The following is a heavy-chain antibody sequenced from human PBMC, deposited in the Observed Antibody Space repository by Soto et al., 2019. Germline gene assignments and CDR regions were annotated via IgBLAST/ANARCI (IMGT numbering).Heavy chain of an antibody. J-gene: IGHJ5*02. D-gene: IGHD3-10*01. CDR3: ARLIWCGELWEGVWFDP. CDR1: GFTFSSYSMN. V-gene: IGHV4-59*05. CDR2: IYYSGST. Sequence: VQLVESGGGLVKPGGSLRLSCAASGFTFSSYSMNWVRQAPGKGLEWIGSIYYSGSTYYNPSLKSRVTISVDTSKNQLSRKLSSVTAADTAVYYCARLIWCGELWEGVWFDPWGQGPLVTVSS.